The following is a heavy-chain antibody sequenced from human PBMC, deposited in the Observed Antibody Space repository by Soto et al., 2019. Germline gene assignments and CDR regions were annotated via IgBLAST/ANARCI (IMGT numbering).Heavy chain of an antibody. CDR3: ARDRGSSGMFELDV. J-gene: IGHJ3*01. CDR1: QFPFDVYS. V-gene: IGHV3-48*02. D-gene: IGHD6-19*01. Sequence: GWSLRLSCVASQFPFDVYSMHWVRQAPGKGLEWVSYIRHTTSATFYADAVKGRFTISRDNRKTSLFLQMNSLRDDDTGVYFCARDRGSSGMFELDVWGPGTLVTVS. CDR2: IRHTTSAT.